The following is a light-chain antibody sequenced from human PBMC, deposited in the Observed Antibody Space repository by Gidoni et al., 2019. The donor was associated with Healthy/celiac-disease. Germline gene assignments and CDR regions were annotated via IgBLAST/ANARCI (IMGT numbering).Light chain of an antibody. CDR3: QQRSNWPHT. V-gene: IGKV3-11*01. J-gene: IGKJ2*01. CDR2: DAS. CDR1: QSVSSY. Sequence: EIVFTQPPATLSLSPGERATLSCRDSQSVSSYLAWYQQKPGQAPRLLIYDASNRATGIPARFSGSGSGTDFTLTISSLEPEDFAVYYCQQRSNWPHTFGQGTKLEIK.